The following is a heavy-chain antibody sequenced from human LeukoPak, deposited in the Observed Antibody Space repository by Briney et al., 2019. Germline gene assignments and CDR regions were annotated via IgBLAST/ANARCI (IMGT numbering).Heavy chain of an antibody. V-gene: IGHV1-69*01. D-gene: IGHD3-22*01. J-gene: IGHJ4*02. CDR2: IIPIFGTA. CDR3: ARVGRQYDSSGY. CDR1: GGTFSSYA. Sequence: GSSVKVSCKASGGTFSSYAISWVRQAPGQGLEWMGGIIPIFGTANYAQKFQGRVTITADESTSTAYMEPSSLRSEDTAVYYCARVGRQYDSSGYWGQGTLVTVSS.